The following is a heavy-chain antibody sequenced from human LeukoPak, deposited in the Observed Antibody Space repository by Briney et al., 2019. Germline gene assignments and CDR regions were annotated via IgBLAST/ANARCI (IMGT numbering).Heavy chain of an antibody. V-gene: IGHV3-30*03. J-gene: IGHJ4*02. D-gene: IGHD5-18*01. CDR3: ARLPYIYGYIEAFYFDY. CDR1: GFTFSSYY. Sequence: GGSLRLSCAASGFTFSSYYVHWVRQAPGKGLERVAIISYDGSNKYYADSVKDRFTISRDNSKNTLFLQMNSLRAEDTAVYYCARLPYIYGYIEAFYFDYWGQGTLVTVSS. CDR2: ISYDGSNK.